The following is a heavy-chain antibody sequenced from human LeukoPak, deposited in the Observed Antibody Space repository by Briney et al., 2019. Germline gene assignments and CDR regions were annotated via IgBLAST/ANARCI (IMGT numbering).Heavy chain of an antibody. J-gene: IGHJ3*01. CDR2: IYYSGST. CDR1: GGSMSSYY. V-gene: IGHV4-59*01. CDR3: ASGILTGYYSVDV. Sequence: PSETLSLTCTVSGGSMSSYYWSWIRQPPGKGLEWIGYIYYSGSTNYNPSLKSRVTMSVDTSKNQFSLKLSSVTAADTAVYYCASGILTGYYSVDVWGQGTMVTVSS. D-gene: IGHD3-9*01.